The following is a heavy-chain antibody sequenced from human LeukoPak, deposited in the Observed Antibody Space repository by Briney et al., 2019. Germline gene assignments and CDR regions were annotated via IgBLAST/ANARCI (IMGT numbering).Heavy chain of an antibody. CDR2: INHSGST. CDR3: ARDKGRVHVG. Sequence: SETLSLTCAVYGGSFSGYYWSWIRQPPGKGLEWIGEINHSGSTNYNPSLKSRVTISVDTSKNQLSLKLSSVTAADTAVYYCARDKGRVHVGWGQGTLVTVSS. J-gene: IGHJ4*02. V-gene: IGHV4-34*01. CDR1: GGSFSGYY. D-gene: IGHD3-10*01.